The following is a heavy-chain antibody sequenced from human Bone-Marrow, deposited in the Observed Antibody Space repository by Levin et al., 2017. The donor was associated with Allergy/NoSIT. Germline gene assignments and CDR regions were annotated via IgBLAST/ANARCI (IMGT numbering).Heavy chain of an antibody. CDR1: GFTFSSYS. D-gene: IGHD2-15*01. J-gene: IGHJ6*03. CDR2: ISSSSSTI. V-gene: IGHV3-48*02. Sequence: GGSLRLSCAASGFTFSSYSMNWVRQAPGKGLEWVSYISSSSSTIYYADSVKGRFTISRDNAKNSLYLQMNSLRDEDTAVYYCARGDGRGSYYYYYMDVWGKGTTVTVSS. CDR3: ARGDGRGSYYYYYMDV.